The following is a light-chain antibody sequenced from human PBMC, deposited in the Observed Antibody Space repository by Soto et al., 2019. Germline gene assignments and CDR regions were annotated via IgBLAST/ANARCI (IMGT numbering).Light chain of an antibody. CDR3: QQYNTYPLT. CDR1: QDISDW. J-gene: IGKJ4*01. Sequence: DIQMTQSPSSLSASVGDRVTITCRASQDISDWLAWYQQKPEKAPKSLIYAASLLQTGVPSRFSGSESGTDFTLTIRSLQPEDSATYYCQQYNTYPLTFGGGTKVEIK. CDR2: AAS. V-gene: IGKV1D-16*01.